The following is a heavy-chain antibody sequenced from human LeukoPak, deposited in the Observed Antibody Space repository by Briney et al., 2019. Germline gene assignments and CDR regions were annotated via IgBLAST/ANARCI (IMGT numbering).Heavy chain of an antibody. J-gene: IGHJ4*02. Sequence: ASVKVSCKASGYTFTGYYMHWVRQAPGQGLEWMGWINPNSGGTNYAQKFQGRVTMTRDTSISTAYMELSRLRSDDTAVYYCARGGGYYDSSGYGPDYFDYWGQGTLVTVSS. D-gene: IGHD3-22*01. CDR1: GYTFTGYY. V-gene: IGHV1-2*02. CDR2: INPNSGGT. CDR3: ARGGGYYDSSGYGPDYFDY.